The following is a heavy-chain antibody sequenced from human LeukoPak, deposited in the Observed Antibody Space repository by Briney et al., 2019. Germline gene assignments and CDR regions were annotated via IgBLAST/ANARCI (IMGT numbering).Heavy chain of an antibody. CDR3: ASTYGDYVYFDY. D-gene: IGHD4-17*01. CDR1: GGSISRGGYY. CDR2: IYYSGST. Sequence: SQTLSLTCTVSGGSISRGGYYWSWIRQHPGKGLEWIGYIYYSGSTYYNPSLKSRVTISVDTSKNQFSLKLSSVTAADTAVYYCASTYGDYVYFDYWGQRTLVTVSS. J-gene: IGHJ4*02. V-gene: IGHV4-31*03.